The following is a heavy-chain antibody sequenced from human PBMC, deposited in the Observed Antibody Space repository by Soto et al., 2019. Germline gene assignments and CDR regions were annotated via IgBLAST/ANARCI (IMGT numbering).Heavy chain of an antibody. V-gene: IGHV4-4*02. D-gene: IGHD6-13*01. J-gene: IGHJ4*02. CDR1: GGSISSYY. Sequence: PSETLSLTCTVSGGSISSYYWSWVRQPPGKGLEWIGEIYHSGSTNYNPSLESRVTISVDKSKNQFSLKLSSVTAADTAVYYCARAAMGGSSWPFDYWGQGTLVTVSS. CDR2: IYHSGST. CDR3: ARAAMGGSSWPFDY.